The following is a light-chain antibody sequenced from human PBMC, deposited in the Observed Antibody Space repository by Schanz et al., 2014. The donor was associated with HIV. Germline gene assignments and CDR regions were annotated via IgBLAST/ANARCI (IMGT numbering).Light chain of an antibody. V-gene: IGKV3-15*01. CDR3: QSYAGS. CDR2: GAS. J-gene: IGKJ3*01. CDR1: QSVSSN. Sequence: EIVMTQSPATLSVSPGERATLSCRASQSVSSNLAWYQQKPGQAPRLLIYGASTRATGIPARFSGSGSGTEFTLTISSLQSEDFAVYYCQSYAGSFGPGTKVD.